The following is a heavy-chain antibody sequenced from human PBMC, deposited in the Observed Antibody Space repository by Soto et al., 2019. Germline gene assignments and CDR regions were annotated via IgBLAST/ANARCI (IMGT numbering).Heavy chain of an antibody. V-gene: IGHV3-21*01. J-gene: IGHJ3*02. Sequence: GGSLRLCCAASGFTFSSYSMNWVRQAPGKGLEWVSSISSSSSYIYYADSVKGRFTISRDNAKNSLYLQMNSLRAEDTAVYYCARWSHHAFDIWGQGTMVTVSS. CDR2: ISSSSSYI. CDR3: ARWSHHAFDI. CDR1: GFTFSSYS.